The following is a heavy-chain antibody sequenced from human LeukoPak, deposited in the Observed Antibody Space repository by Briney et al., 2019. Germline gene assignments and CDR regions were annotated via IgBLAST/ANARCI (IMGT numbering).Heavy chain of an antibody. V-gene: IGHV3-15*01. CDR2: IKSKANGWTT. Sequence: GGSLRFSCTASGFAFNNAWMSWVRQVQGKGLKWVGRIKSKANGWTTDHAAPVKGRFTISRDDSKSTLYLQMNSLKTEDTAVYYCTYYYDSSTYYHVDYWGQGTLVTVSS. J-gene: IGHJ4*02. D-gene: IGHD3-22*01. CDR3: TYYYDSSTYYHVDY. CDR1: GFAFNNAW.